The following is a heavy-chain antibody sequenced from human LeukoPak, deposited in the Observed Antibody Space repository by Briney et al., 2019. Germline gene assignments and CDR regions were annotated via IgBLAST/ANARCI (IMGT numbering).Heavy chain of an antibody. CDR2: IYYSGST. D-gene: IGHD3-10*01. CDR3: ARRTRKGTGPYYYYMDV. CDR1: GGSISSSSYY. Sequence: PSETLSLTCTVSGGSISSSSYYWGWIRQPPGKGLEWIGSIYYSGSTYYNPSLKSRVTISVDTSKNQFSLKLSSVTAADTAVYYCARRTRKGTGPYYYYMDVWGKGTTVTVSS. J-gene: IGHJ6*03. V-gene: IGHV4-39*07.